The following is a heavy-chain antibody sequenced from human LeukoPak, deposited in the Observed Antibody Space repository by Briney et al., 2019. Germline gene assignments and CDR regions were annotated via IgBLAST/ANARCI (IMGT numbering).Heavy chain of an antibody. CDR1: GFTVSSNY. Sequence: GGSLRLSCAASGFTVSSNYMSWVRQAPGKGLEWVSVIYSGGSTYYADSVKGRFTISRDNSKNTLHLQMNSLRAEDTAVYYCAKDPGYYYDSSGYLGYWGQGTLVTVSS. CDR3: AKDPGYYYDSSGYLGY. D-gene: IGHD3-22*01. CDR2: IYSGGST. J-gene: IGHJ4*02. V-gene: IGHV3-66*01.